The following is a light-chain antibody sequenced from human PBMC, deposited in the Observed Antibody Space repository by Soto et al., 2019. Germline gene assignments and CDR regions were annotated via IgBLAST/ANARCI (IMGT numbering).Light chain of an antibody. J-gene: IGKJ3*01. CDR2: DAS. Sequence: EIVLTQSPATLSLSPGERATLSCRASQSVSSYLAWYQQKPGQAPRLLIYDASNRATGIPVRFSGSGSGTDFTLTISSLEPEDFAVYYCQQRSTWPPFSFGPGTKVDIK. CDR3: QQRSTWPPFS. V-gene: IGKV3-11*01. CDR1: QSVSSY.